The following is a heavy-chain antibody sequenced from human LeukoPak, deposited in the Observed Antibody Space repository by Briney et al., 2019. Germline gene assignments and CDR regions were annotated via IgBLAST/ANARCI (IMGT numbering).Heavy chain of an antibody. V-gene: IGHV3-21*01. J-gene: IGHJ3*01. CDR1: GFTFSTYT. CDR3: ARDLVL. D-gene: IGHD6-6*01. CDR2: ISSGSSYI. Sequence: PGGSLRLSCAGSGFTFSTYTMNWVRQAPGKGLEWVSSISSGSSYIYYADSVKGRFTVSRDHAKNSLSLQMNSLRAEDTAVYYCARDLVLWGQGTMVTVSS.